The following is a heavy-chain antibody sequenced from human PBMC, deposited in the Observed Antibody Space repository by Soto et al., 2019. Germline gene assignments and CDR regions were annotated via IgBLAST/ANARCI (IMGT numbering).Heavy chain of an antibody. J-gene: IGHJ3*02. Sequence: PGGSLRLSCAASGFTFSSYGMHWVRQAPGKGLEWVAVIWYDGSNKYYADSVKGRFTISRDNSKNTLYLQMNSLRAEDTAVYYCARGPHYYDRKGESDAFDIWGQGTMVTVSS. CDR1: GFTFSSYG. CDR3: ARGPHYYDRKGESDAFDI. V-gene: IGHV3-33*01. D-gene: IGHD3-22*01. CDR2: IWYDGSNK.